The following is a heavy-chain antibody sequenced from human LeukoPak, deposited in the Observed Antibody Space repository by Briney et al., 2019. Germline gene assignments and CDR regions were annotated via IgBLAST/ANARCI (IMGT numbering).Heavy chain of an antibody. CDR2: INHSGST. Sequence: PSETLSLTCAVYGGSFSGYYWSWIRQPPGKGLEWIGEINHSGSTNYNPSLKSRVTISVDTSKNQFSLKLSSVTAADTAVYYCAGYGSGRSYYYMDVWGKGTTVTISS. D-gene: IGHD3-10*01. CDR1: GGSFSGYY. J-gene: IGHJ6*03. CDR3: AGYGSGRSYYYMDV. V-gene: IGHV4-34*01.